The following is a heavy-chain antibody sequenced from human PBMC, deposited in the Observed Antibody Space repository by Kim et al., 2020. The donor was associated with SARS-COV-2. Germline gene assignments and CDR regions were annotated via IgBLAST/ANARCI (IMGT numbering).Heavy chain of an antibody. J-gene: IGHJ4*02. Sequence: SETLSLTCAVYDESFSGYYWSWIRQPPGKGLEWIGEINHSGSTDYNPSLKSRVTISIDTSKNQFSLILNSVTAADTAVYYCARGRRRWLPLDYWGQGTLVTVSS. CDR1: DESFSGYY. D-gene: IGHD5-12*01. V-gene: IGHV4-34*01. CDR3: ARGRRRWLPLDY. CDR2: INHSGST.